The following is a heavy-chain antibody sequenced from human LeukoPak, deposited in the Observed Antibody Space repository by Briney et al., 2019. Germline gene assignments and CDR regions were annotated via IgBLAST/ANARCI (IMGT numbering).Heavy chain of an antibody. CDR1: GFTFRTYE. Sequence: QAGGSLRLSCAAAGFTFRTYEMDWGRHAPGKGLEWVSYISNSGSTIYYADSVKGRFTISRDNAKNSLYLQMNSLRAEDAAVYYCASECQGSGWSCCLDYWREGTLVTVSS. CDR3: ASECQGSGWSCCLDY. D-gene: IGHD6-19*01. V-gene: IGHV3-48*03. J-gene: IGHJ4*02. CDR2: ISNSGSTI.